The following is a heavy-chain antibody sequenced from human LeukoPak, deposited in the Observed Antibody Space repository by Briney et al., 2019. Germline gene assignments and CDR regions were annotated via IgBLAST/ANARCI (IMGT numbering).Heavy chain of an antibody. CDR1: GFTFSSYG. CDR2: ISYDGSNK. J-gene: IGHJ4*02. V-gene: IGHV3-30*19. D-gene: IGHD6-19*01. CDR3: ARVGSSGWYVDY. Sequence: GGSLRLSCAASGFTFSSYGMHWVRQAPGKGLEWVAVISYDGSNKYYADSVKGRFTISRDNSKNTLYLQMNSLRAEDTAVYYCARVGSSGWYVDYWGQGTLVTVSS.